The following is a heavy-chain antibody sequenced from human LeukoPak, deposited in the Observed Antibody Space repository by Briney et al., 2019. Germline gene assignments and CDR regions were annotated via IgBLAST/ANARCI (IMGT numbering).Heavy chain of an antibody. J-gene: IGHJ3*02. V-gene: IGHV4-31*03. CDR3: ARAVVDDAFDI. D-gene: IGHD2-15*01. CDR1: GGSISSGGYY. CDR2: ICYSGST. Sequence: SETLSLTCTVSGGSISSGGYYWSWIRQHPGKGLEWIGYICYSGSTYYNPSLKSRVTISVDTSKNQFSLKLSSVTAADTAVYYCARAVVDDAFDIWGQGTMVTVSS.